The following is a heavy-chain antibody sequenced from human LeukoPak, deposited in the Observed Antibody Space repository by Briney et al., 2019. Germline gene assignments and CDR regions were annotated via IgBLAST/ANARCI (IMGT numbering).Heavy chain of an antibody. CDR3: ARSYDYVWGSYPYYFDY. Sequence: ASVKVSCKASGYTFTGYYMHWVRQAPGQGLEWMGWINPNSGGTNYAQKFQGGVTMTRDTSISTAYMELSRLRSDDTAVYYCARSYDYVWGSYPYYFDYWGQGTLVTVSS. J-gene: IGHJ4*02. CDR2: INPNSGGT. CDR1: GYTFTGYY. D-gene: IGHD3-16*02. V-gene: IGHV1-2*02.